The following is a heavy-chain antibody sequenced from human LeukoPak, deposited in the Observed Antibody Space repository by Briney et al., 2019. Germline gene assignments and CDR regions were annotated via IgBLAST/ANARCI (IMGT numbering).Heavy chain of an antibody. D-gene: IGHD3-10*01. Sequence: SGTLSLTCAVSGGSISSGGYSWSWIRQPPGKGLEWIGYIYHSGSTYYNPSLKSRVTISVDRSKNQFSLKLSSVTAADTAVYYCARTWAYYYGSGSYYNVGYFDYWGQGTLVTVSS. V-gene: IGHV4-30-2*01. J-gene: IGHJ4*02. CDR3: ARTWAYYYGSGSYYNVGYFDY. CDR1: GGSISSGGYS. CDR2: IYHSGST.